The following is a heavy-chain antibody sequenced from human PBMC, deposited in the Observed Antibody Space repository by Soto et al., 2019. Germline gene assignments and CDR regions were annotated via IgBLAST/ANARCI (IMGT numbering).Heavy chain of an antibody. CDR3: ARAPYSSTSFFFDF. D-gene: IGHD6-6*01. Sequence: GASVKVSFKTSGYTVTAYHMHWVRQAPGQGLEWMGIVNPSLGRANYAQKFQDRVAMTWDTSINTFYMELTSLRSDDTAVYYCARAPYSSTSFFFDFWGQGTLVTV. J-gene: IGHJ4*02. CDR1: GYTVTAYH. V-gene: IGHV1-46*01. CDR2: VNPSLGRA.